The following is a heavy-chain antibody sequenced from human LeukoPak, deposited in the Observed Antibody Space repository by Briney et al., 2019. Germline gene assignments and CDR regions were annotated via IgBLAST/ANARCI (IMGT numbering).Heavy chain of an antibody. V-gene: IGHV3-23*01. D-gene: IGHD3-16*02. CDR1: GFTFSSYA. J-gene: IGHJ4*02. Sequence: PGGSLRLSRAASGFTFSSYAMSWVRQAPGKGLEWVSAISGSGGSTYYADSVKGRFTISRDNSKNTLYLQMNSLRAEDTAVYYCAKYDYVWGSYRGFDYWGQGTLVTVSS. CDR3: AKYDYVWGSYRGFDY. CDR2: ISGSGGST.